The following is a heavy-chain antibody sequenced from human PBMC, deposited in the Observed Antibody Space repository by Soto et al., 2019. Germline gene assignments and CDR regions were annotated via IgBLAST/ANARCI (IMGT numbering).Heavy chain of an antibody. V-gene: IGHV5-51*01. J-gene: IGHJ4*02. D-gene: IGHD3-22*01. CDR2: IYVGDSDT. Sequence: GESLKISCKGSAYSFTSFWLGWVRQMPGRGLEWMGIIYVGDSDTRYSPSFQGQVTISADKSISTAYLQWSSLKASDTAMYYCARGEYYYDSGGYYFNYWGQGTLVTVSS. CDR1: AYSFTSFW. CDR3: ARGEYYYDSGGYYFNY.